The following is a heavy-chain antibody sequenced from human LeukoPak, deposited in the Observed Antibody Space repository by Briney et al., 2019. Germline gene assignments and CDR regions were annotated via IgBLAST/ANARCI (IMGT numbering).Heavy chain of an antibody. V-gene: IGHV1-69*04. CDR1: GGTFSSYA. CDR3: ATPSDYDFWSGPYPLDY. CDR2: IIPILGIA. D-gene: IGHD3-3*01. J-gene: IGHJ4*02. Sequence: SVKVSCKASGGTFSSYATSWVRQAPGQGLEWMGRIIPILGIANYAQKCQGRVTITADKSTSTAYMELSSLRSEDTAVYYCATPSDYDFWSGPYPLDYWGQGTLVTVSS.